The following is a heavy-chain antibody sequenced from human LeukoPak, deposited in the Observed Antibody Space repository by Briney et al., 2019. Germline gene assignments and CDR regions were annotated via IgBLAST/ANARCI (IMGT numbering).Heavy chain of an antibody. CDR2: ISNSGGST. V-gene: IGHV3-23*01. Sequence: GGSLRLSCATSGFTVSSNYMSWVRQAPGKGLEWVSSISNSGGSTYYADSVKGRLTISRDNSKNTLYLQMNSLRAEDTAVYYCAKDGYCRGGSCYLWYFDYWGQGTLVTVSS. D-gene: IGHD2-15*01. CDR3: AKDGYCRGGSCYLWYFDY. CDR1: GFTVSSNY. J-gene: IGHJ4*02.